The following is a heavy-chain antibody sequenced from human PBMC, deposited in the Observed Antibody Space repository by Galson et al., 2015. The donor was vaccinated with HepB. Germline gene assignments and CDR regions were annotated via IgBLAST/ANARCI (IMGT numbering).Heavy chain of an antibody. CDR2: IWYDGSNK. Sequence: SLRLSCAASGFTFSSYGMHWVRQAPGKGLEWVAVIWYDGSNKYYADSVKGRFTISRGNSKNTLYLQMNSLRAEDTAVYYCARASGSYGVWYFDLWGRGTLVTVSS. CDR1: GFTFSSYG. D-gene: IGHD1-26*01. J-gene: IGHJ2*01. CDR3: ARASGSYGVWYFDL. V-gene: IGHV3-33*01.